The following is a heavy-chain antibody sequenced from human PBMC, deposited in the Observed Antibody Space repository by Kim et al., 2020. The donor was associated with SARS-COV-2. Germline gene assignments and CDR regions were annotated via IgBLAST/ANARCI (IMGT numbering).Heavy chain of an antibody. Sequence: GGSLRLSCAASGFTFSGSAMHWVRQASGKGLEWVGRIRSKANSYATAYAASVKGRFTISRDDSKNTAYLQMNSLKTEDTSVYYCTVVTDYYYDGMDVWGQGTPVTGSS. V-gene: IGHV3-73*01. J-gene: IGHJ6*02. CDR3: TVVTDYYYDGMDV. D-gene: IGHD2-15*01. CDR1: GFTFSGSA. CDR2: IRSKANSYAT.